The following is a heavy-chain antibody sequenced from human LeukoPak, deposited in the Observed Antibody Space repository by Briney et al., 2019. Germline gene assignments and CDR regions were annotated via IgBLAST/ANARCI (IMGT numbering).Heavy chain of an antibody. CDR3: ARGRKYTSGYRVTELGSGYSDY. Sequence: KSSETLSLTCTVSGGSISSYYWSWIRQPAGKGLEWIGRIYTSGSITYNPSLKSRVSMSVDTSKNQFSLKLSSVTAADTAVYYCARGRKYTSGYRVTELGSGYSDYWGQGTLVTVSS. D-gene: IGHD5-18*01. J-gene: IGHJ4*02. V-gene: IGHV4-4*07. CDR2: IYTSGSI. CDR1: GGSISSYY.